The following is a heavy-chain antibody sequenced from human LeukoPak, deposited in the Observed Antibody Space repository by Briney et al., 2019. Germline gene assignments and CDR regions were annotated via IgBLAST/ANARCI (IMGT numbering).Heavy chain of an antibody. J-gene: IGHJ6*03. CDR1: GYTFTSYY. D-gene: IGHD2-2*01. V-gene: IGHV1-2*02. CDR2: INPNSGGT. Sequence: ASVKVSCKASGYTFTSYYMHWVRQAPGQGLEWMGWINPNSGGTNYAQKFQGRVTMTRDTSISTAYMELSRLRSDDTAVYYCARAVSVVVVPAAMRRHYYYYYMDVWGKGTTVTVSS. CDR3: ARAVSVVVVPAAMRRHYYYYYMDV.